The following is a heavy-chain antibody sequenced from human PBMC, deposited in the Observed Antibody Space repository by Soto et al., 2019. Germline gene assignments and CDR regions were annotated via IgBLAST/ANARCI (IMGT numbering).Heavy chain of an antibody. J-gene: IGHJ5*02. CDR2: SYYSGST. D-gene: IGHD1-26*01. CDR3: ATQEVGGSYVYTFDP. V-gene: IGHV4-39*01. CDR1: GGSISSSNYY. Sequence: QLQLQESGPGLVKPSETLSLTCTVSGGSISSSNYYWGWIRQPPGKGLEWIGSSYYSGSTYYNPSLKSRVTISVDTSKTQFSLKLSSVTAADTAVYYCATQEVGGSYVYTFDPWGQGTLVTVSS.